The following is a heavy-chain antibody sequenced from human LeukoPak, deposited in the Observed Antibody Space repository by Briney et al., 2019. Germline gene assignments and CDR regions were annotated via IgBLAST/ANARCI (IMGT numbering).Heavy chain of an antibody. CDR2: ISAYNGDT. CDR3: ARQLNRGYGDYVDN. Sequence: ASVKVSCKASGYTFNNLGINWVRQAPGQGLEWMGWISAYNGDTKYAEKFQGRVIMTTDTSTSTAYMEVWSLRSDDTAVYYCARQLNRGYGDYVDNWGQGTLVTVSS. D-gene: IGHD4-17*01. J-gene: IGHJ4*02. CDR1: GYTFNNLG. V-gene: IGHV1-18*01.